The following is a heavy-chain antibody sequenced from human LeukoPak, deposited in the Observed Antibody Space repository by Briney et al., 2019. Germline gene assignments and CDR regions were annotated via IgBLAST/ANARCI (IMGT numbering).Heavy chain of an antibody. Sequence: SETLSLTCTVSGGSISSYYWSWIRQPAGKGLERIGRIYTSGSTNYNPSLESRVTMSVDTSKNQFSLKLSSVTAADAAVYYCARDIVVVPAAMIGWFDPWGQGTLVTVSS. CDR1: GGSISSYY. CDR2: IYTSGST. V-gene: IGHV4-4*07. CDR3: ARDIVVVPAAMIGWFDP. J-gene: IGHJ5*02. D-gene: IGHD2-2*01.